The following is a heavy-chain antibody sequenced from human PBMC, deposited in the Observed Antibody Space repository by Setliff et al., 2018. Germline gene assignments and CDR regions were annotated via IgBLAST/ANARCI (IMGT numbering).Heavy chain of an antibody. CDR3: ARGYSGYDYLKPFDY. Sequence: PSETLSLTCTVSGGSISSSSYYWGWIRQPPGKGLEWIGSIYYSGSTYYNPSLKSRVTISVDTSKNQFSLKLSSVTAADTAVYYCARGYSGYDYLKPFDYWGRGTLVTVSS. D-gene: IGHD5-12*01. J-gene: IGHJ4*02. V-gene: IGHV4-39*01. CDR1: GGSISSSSYY. CDR2: IYYSGST.